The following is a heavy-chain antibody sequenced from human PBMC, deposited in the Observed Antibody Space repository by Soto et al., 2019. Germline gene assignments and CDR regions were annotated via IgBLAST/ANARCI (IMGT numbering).Heavy chain of an antibody. CDR2: MNPNSGNT. D-gene: IGHD6-13*01. CDR1: GYTFTIYY. V-gene: IGHV1-8*01. CDR3: ARAPTXKYSSSWYTFXP. J-gene: IGHJ5*02. Sequence: ASVKVSCKASGYTFTIYYINWVRQATGQGLEWMGWMNPNSGNTGYAQKFQGRVTMTRNTSISTAYMELSSLRSEDTAVYYCARAPTXKYSSSWYTFXPWGQGTLVXVSS.